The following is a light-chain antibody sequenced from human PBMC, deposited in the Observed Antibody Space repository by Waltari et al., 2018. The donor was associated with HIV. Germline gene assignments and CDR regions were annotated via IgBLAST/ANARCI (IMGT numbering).Light chain of an antibody. CDR3: QQYNNWPPEYT. Sequence: EIVMTQSPATLSVSPGERVTLSCRASQSVSSALAWYQQKPGQAPRLLVYGASTRATGIPARFSGGGSGTEFTLTISSLQSEDFAVYYCQQYNNWPPEYTFGQGTKLEIK. CDR1: QSVSSA. CDR2: GAS. V-gene: IGKV3-15*01. J-gene: IGKJ2*01.